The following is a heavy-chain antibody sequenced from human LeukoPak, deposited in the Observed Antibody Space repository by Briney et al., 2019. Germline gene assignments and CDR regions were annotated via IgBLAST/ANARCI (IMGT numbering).Heavy chain of an antibody. CDR2: INSDGSST. CDR1: GFTFSSYW. V-gene: IGHV3-74*01. D-gene: IGHD3-22*01. CDR3: ASLDSSGYYYFDY. Sequence: PGGSLRLSCAASGFTFSSYWMHWVRQAPGKGLGWVSRINSDGSSTSYADSVKGRFTISRDNAKNTLYLQMNSLRAEDTAVYYCASLDSSGYYYFDYWGQGTLVTVSS. J-gene: IGHJ4*02.